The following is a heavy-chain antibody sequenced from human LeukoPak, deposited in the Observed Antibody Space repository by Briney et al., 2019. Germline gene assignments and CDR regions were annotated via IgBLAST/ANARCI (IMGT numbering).Heavy chain of an antibody. CDR3: AKVYRSVWTHIGHFDY. Sequence: GGSLRLSCAASGFTFSSYWMHWVRQAPGKGLVWVSRIDSDGSGTVYADSVKGRFTISRDNSKNTLYLQMNSLRAEDTAVYYCAKVYRSVWTHIGHFDYWGQGTLVTVSS. CDR1: GFTFSSYW. CDR2: IDSDGSGT. J-gene: IGHJ4*02. D-gene: IGHD6-19*01. V-gene: IGHV3-74*01.